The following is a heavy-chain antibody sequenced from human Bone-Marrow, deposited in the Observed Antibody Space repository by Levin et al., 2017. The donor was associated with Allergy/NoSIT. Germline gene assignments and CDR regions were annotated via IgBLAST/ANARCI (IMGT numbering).Heavy chain of an antibody. D-gene: IGHD3-10*01. CDR2: IDSGGSGT. V-gene: IGHV3-74*01. CDR1: GFTFSSYW. CDR3: ARAGGSGSVLFVY. J-gene: IGHJ4*02. Sequence: GGSLRLSCAASGFTFSSYWMHWVRQAPGKGLVWVSRIDSGGSGTRYADSVKGRFTISRDNAKNTLYLQMNSLRAEDTAMYYCARAGGSGSVLFVYRGKGTLVTVSS.